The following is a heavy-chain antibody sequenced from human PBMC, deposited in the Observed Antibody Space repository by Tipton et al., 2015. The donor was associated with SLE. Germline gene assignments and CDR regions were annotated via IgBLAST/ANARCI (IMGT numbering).Heavy chain of an antibody. D-gene: IGHD2-15*01. CDR3: ARDRYCSGGSCYYYYGMDV. CDR1: GGSISSSSYY. CDR2: IYYSGST. J-gene: IGHJ6*02. V-gene: IGHV4-39*07. Sequence: TLSLTCTVSGGSISSSSYYWGWIRQPPGKGLEWIGSIYYSGSTYDNPSLKSRVTISVDTSKNQFSLKLSSVTAADTAVYYCARDRYCSGGSCYYYYGMDVWGQGTTVTVSS.